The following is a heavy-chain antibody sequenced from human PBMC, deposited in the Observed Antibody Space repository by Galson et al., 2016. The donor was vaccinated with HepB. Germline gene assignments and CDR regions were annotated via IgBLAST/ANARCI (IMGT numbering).Heavy chain of an antibody. CDR1: GYTFTTYG. D-gene: IGHD2-2*01. V-gene: IGHV1-18*01. CDR3: ARDPRKIRYQLLEMYYYYYAMDV. J-gene: IGHJ6*02. CDR2: ISAYNGNT. Sequence: SVKVSCKASGYTFTTYGISWVRQAPGQGLEWMGWISAYNGNTNYAQKLQGRVTMTTDTSTSTAYMELRSLRSDDTAVYYCARDPRKIRYQLLEMYYYYYAMDVWSQGTTVTVSS.